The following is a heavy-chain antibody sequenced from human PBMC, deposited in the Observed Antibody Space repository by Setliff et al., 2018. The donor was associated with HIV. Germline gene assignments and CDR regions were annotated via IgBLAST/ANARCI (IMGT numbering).Heavy chain of an antibody. J-gene: IGHJ6*03. CDR2: IYYSGGT. CDR3: ARVVYTYYYMDV. Sequence: SETLSLTCTVSGASISRGNYYWTWIRQRPGKGLEWIAFIYYSGGTYYSPSLKSRLMISVDTSKNRFSLNMTSVTAADTAVYFCARVVYTYYYMDVWGKGTTVTVSS. CDR1: GASISRGNYY. V-gene: IGHV4-30-4*08. D-gene: IGHD4-4*01.